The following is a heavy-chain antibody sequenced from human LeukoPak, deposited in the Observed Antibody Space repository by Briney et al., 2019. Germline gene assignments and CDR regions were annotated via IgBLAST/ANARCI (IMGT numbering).Heavy chain of an antibody. V-gene: IGHV3-7*01. CDR1: GFTFSSYW. J-gene: IGHJ4*02. Sequence: QPGGSLRLSCAASGFTFSSYWMSWVRQAPGKGLEWVANIKQDGSEQYYVDSVKGRFTISRDNAKNSLYLQMNSLRAEDTAVYYCARPDVLEWFCFDYWGQGTLVTVSS. CDR2: IKQDGSEQ. D-gene: IGHD3-3*01. CDR3: ARPDVLEWFCFDY.